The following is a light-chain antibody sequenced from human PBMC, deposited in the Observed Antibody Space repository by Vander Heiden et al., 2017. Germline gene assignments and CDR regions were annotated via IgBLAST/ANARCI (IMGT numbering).Light chain of an antibody. CDR1: SSDVGGYNY. CDR2: DVS. V-gene: IGLV2-14*01. CDR3: SSYTSSSTLGTV. J-gene: IGLJ3*02. Sequence: QSALTQPASVSGSPGQSFTISRTGTSSDVGGYNYVSWYQQHPGKAPKLMIYDVSNRPSGVSNRFSGSKSGNTASLTISGLQAEDEADYYCSSYTSSSTLGTVFGGGTKLTVL.